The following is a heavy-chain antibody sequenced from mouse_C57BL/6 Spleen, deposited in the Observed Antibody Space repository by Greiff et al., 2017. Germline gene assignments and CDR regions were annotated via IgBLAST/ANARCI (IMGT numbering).Heavy chain of an antibody. Sequence: VHVKQSGPELVKPGASVKISCKASGYSFTGYYMHWVKQSSEKSLEWIGEINPSTGGTSYNQKFKGKATLTVDKSSSTAYMQLKSLTSEDSAVYYCARRGLTGPFAYWGQGTLVTVSA. CDR2: INPSTGGT. D-gene: IGHD4-1*01. V-gene: IGHV1-43*01. J-gene: IGHJ3*01. CDR1: GYSFTGYY. CDR3: ARRGLTGPFAY.